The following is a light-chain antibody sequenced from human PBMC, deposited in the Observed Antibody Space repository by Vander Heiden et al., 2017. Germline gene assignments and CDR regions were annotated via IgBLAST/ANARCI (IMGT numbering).Light chain of an antibody. J-gene: IGKJ4*01. CDR3: HQHSNWPPLP. CDR1: QSVRSY. V-gene: IGKV3-11*01. CDR2: DAS. Sequence: ENVLTQSPATMSLSPGERATLSCRDSQSVRSYLAWYQQKPGQSPRLLIYDASTGATCVPARFSGSGSGTDFTLTISSLEPEDFAVYYCHQHSNWPPLPFGGGTKVEIK.